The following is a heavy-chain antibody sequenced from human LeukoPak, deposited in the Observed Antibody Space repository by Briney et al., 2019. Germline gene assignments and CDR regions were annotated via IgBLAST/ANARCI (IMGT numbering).Heavy chain of an antibody. D-gene: IGHD4-17*01. Sequence: SVKVSCKASGGTFSSYTISWVRQAPGQGLEWMGRIIPILGIANYAQKFQGRVTITADKSTSTAYMELSRLRSDDTVVYYCARAYYGDYSFDIWGQGTMVTVSS. CDR3: ARAYYGDYSFDI. CDR1: GGTFSSYT. J-gene: IGHJ3*02. CDR2: IIPILGIA. V-gene: IGHV1-69*02.